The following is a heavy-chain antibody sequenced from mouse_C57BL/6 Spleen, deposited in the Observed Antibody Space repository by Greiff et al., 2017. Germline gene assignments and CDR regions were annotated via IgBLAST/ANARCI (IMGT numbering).Heavy chain of an antibody. CDR1: GFNIKDDY. CDR2: IDPENGDT. D-gene: IGHD1-1*01. V-gene: IGHV14-4*01. Sequence: VHVKQSGAELVRPGASVKLSCTASGFNIKDDYMHWVKQRPEQGLEWIGWIDPENGDTEYASKFQGKATITADTSSNTAYLQLSSLTSEDTAVYYCTTIYYYGSSSFAYWGQGTLVTVSA. J-gene: IGHJ3*01. CDR3: TTIYYYGSSSFAY.